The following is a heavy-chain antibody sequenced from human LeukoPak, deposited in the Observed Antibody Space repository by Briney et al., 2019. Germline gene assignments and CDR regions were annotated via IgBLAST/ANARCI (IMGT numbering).Heavy chain of an antibody. J-gene: IGHJ4*02. V-gene: IGHV1-69*05. CDR3: ARDPPYSGYEPSDY. Sequence: ASVKVSCKASGGTFSSYAISWLRQAPGQGLEWMGRIIPIFGTASYAQKFRGRVTITTDESTSTAYMELSSLRSEDTAVYYCARDPPYSGYEPSDYWGQGTLVTVSS. CDR1: GGTFSSYA. CDR2: IIPIFGTA. D-gene: IGHD5-12*01.